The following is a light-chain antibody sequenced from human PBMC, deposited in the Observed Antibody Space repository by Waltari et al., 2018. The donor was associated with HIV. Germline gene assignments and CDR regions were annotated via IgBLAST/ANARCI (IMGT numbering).Light chain of an antibody. Sequence: QSALTQPASVSGSPGQSITISCTGTSSDVGGYNYVSWYQQHPGKAPKLMIYDVSKRPSGVSNRFSGSKSGNTASLTISGLQAEDEADYFCAAWDDNVDAALFGGGTKLTVL. J-gene: IGLJ2*01. CDR3: AAWDDNVDAAL. CDR2: DVS. CDR1: SSDVGGYNY. V-gene: IGLV2-14*03.